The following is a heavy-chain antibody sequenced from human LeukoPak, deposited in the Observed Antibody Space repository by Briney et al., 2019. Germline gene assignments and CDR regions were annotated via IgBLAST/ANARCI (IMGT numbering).Heavy chain of an antibody. D-gene: IGHD2-15*01. Sequence: SETLSLTCTVSGGSISSYYWSWIRQPPGKGLEWIGYIYYSGSTNYNPSLKSRVTISVDTSKNQFSLKLSSVTAADTAVYYCARDQGSIFDYWGQGTLVTVSS. V-gene: IGHV4-59*01. CDR3: ARDQGSIFDY. CDR2: IYYSGST. J-gene: IGHJ4*02. CDR1: GGSISSYY.